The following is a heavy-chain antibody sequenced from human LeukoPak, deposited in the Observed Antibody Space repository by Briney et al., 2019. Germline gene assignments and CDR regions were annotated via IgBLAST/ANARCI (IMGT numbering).Heavy chain of an antibody. CDR2: IRYRGTT. CDR3: AAESERWLFRS. D-gene: IGHD6-19*01. V-gene: IGHV4-59*03. Sequence: SETLSLTCTVSGVSISSYYWSWIRQPPGKGLEWVGQIRYRGTTSHNPSLNSRLTVSIDMSKNQFSLKLNSVTAADTAVYYCAAESERWLFRSWGQGTLVTVSS. J-gene: IGHJ4*02. CDR1: GVSISSYY.